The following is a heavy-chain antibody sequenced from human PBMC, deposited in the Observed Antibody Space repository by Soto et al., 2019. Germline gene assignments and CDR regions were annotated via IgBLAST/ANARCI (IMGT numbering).Heavy chain of an antibody. Sequence: QVQLVQSGAEVKKPGASVKVSCKASGYTFTSYDIIWVRQATGQGLEWMGWMNPSTGNTDSAEKFQGRLTMTRNTSISTVYMELSSLSFEDTAVYYCARGRIIVAGGFDPCGQGTLVTVSS. CDR3: ARGRIIVAGGFDP. J-gene: IGHJ5*02. CDR1: GYTFTSYD. V-gene: IGHV1-8*01. D-gene: IGHD6-19*01. CDR2: MNPSTGNT.